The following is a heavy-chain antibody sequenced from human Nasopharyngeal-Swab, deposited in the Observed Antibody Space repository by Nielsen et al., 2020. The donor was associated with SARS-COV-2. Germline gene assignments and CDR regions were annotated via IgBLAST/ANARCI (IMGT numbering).Heavy chain of an antibody. CDR2: IKSEGSST. Sequence: GESLKISCAASGFTFSSYWMHWVRQAPGKGLVWVSRIKSEGSSTSYADSVKGRFTISRDNSKNTLYLQMNSLRAEDTAVYYCARGVGVDDFWSGRFDYWGQGTLVTVSS. CDR1: GFTFSSYW. CDR3: ARGVGVDDFWSGRFDY. J-gene: IGHJ4*02. D-gene: IGHD3-3*01. V-gene: IGHV3-74*01.